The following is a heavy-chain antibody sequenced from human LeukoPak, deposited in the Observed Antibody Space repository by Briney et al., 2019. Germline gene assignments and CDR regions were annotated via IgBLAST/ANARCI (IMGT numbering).Heavy chain of an antibody. D-gene: IGHD3-10*01. CDR3: ARSTDYGSATLFDP. J-gene: IGHJ5*02. CDR2: IIPIFGTA. Sequence: ASVKVSCKAFGGTFSSYAISWVRQAPGQGLEWMGGIIPIFGTANYAQKFQGRVTITADKSTSTAYMELSSLRSEDTAVYYCARSTDYGSATLFDPWGQGTLVTVSS. V-gene: IGHV1-69*06. CDR1: GGTFSSYA.